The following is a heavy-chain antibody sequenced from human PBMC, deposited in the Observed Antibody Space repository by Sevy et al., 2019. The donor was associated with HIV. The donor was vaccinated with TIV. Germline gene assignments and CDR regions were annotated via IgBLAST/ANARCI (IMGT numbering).Heavy chain of an antibody. CDR2: ISSNGGST. Sequence: GGSLRLSCSASGFTFSSYAMHWVRQAPGKGLEYVSAISSNGGSTHYADSVKGRFTISRDNSKNTLYLQMSSLRAEDTAVYYCVKEQPISYCRGGSCYSSYYYYYGMDVWGQGTTVTVSS. CDR1: GFTFSSYA. CDR3: VKEQPISYCRGGSCYSSYYYYYGMDV. D-gene: IGHD2-15*01. J-gene: IGHJ6*02. V-gene: IGHV3-64D*06.